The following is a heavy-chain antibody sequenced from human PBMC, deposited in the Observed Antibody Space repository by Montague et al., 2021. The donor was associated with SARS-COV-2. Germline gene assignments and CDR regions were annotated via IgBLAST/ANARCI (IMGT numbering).Heavy chain of an antibody. CDR3: ARLAVGYCTNGVCYTAFDY. V-gene: IGHV4-59*08. D-gene: IGHD2-8*01. CDR1: GGSISSYY. Sequence: SETLSLTCTVSGGSISSYYWSWIRQPPGKGLEWIGYIYYSGSTNYNPSLKSRVTISVDTSTNQFSLKLSSVTAAATAAYYFARLAVGYCTNGVCYTAFDYWGQGTLVTVSS. CDR2: IYYSGST. J-gene: IGHJ4*02.